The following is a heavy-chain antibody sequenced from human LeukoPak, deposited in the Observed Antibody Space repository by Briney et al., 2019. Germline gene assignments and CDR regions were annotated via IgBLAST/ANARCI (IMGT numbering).Heavy chain of an antibody. D-gene: IGHD2-8*01. CDR3: ARKAYALDV. J-gene: IGHJ6*04. CDR2: IKQDGSER. CDR1: GFIFSSYW. Sequence: GGSLRLSCAPSGFIFSSYWMRWVRQAPGKGLEWVANIKQDGSERYYVDSVKGRFTISRDNAKNSLYLQMNSLRAEDTAVYYCARKAYALDVWGKGTTVTVSS. V-gene: IGHV3-7*03.